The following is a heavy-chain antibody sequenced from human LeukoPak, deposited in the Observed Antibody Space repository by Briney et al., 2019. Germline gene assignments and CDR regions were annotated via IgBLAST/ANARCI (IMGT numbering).Heavy chain of an antibody. V-gene: IGHV4-34*01. D-gene: IGHD6-19*01. J-gene: IGHJ4*02. Sequence: SETLSLTCAVYGGSFSGYYWSWIRQPPGKGLEWIGEINHSGSTNYNPSLKSRVTISVDTSKNQFSLKLSSVTAADTAVYYCARCRIAVAGFDYWGQGTLVTVSS. CDR2: INHSGST. CDR3: ARCRIAVAGFDY. CDR1: GGSFSGYY.